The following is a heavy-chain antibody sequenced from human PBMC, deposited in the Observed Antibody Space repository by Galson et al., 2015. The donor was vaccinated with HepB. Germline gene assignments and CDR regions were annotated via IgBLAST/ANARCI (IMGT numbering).Heavy chain of an antibody. J-gene: IGHJ4*02. Sequence: SLRLSCAASGFTFSTYGMHWVRQAPGKGLEWVAFIRFDESDKYYANSVKGRFTISRDNSKNTLSLQMNSLRPEDTAIYWCAKDTFYYSGYFDYWGQGALVTVSS. CDR3: AKDTFYYSGYFDY. D-gene: IGHD2/OR15-2a*01. CDR1: GFTFSTYG. CDR2: IRFDESDK. V-gene: IGHV3-30*02.